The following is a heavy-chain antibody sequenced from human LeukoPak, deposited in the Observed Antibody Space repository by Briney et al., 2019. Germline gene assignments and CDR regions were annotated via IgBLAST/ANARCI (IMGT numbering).Heavy chain of an antibody. J-gene: IGHJ3*02. D-gene: IGHD3-9*01. CDR2: VYYSGKT. CDR1: GGSISSGGYY. Sequence: PSETLSLTCTVSGGSISSGGYYWSWIRQHPGKGLEWIGSVYYSGKTYYNPSLKSRVSISVDTSKNQFSLRLTPVTAADTAVYYCAREASGGYDILNGYFNSGFDIWGQGTTVTASS. CDR3: AREASGGYDILNGYFNSGFDI. V-gene: IGHV4-39*07.